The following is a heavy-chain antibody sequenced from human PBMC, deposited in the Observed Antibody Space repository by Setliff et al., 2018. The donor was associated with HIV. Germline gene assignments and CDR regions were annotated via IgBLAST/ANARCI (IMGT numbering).Heavy chain of an antibody. CDR3: AREPDYGIRDAFDI. D-gene: IGHD4-17*01. CDR2: IILIVDKT. CDR1: GGTFSSHA. V-gene: IGHV1-69*10. J-gene: IGHJ3*02. Sequence: SVKVSCKASGGTFSSHAINWVRQAPGQGLEWMGGIILIVDKTNYAQKFQGRVAITADKSTITAYMELSSLRSEDTAVYYCAREPDYGIRDAFDIWGQGTMVTVSS.